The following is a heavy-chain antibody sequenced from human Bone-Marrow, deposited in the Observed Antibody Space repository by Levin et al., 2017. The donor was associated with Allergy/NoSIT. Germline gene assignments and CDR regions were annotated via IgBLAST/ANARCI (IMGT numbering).Heavy chain of an antibody. V-gene: IGHV4-31*03. D-gene: IGHD3-10*01. J-gene: IGHJ4*02. CDR1: GASIRSGAYY. Sequence: SETLSLTCTVSGASIRSGAYYWSWFRQPPGQGLEWIGYIYYNGSTYFNPSLKSRVSISVDTSKNQFSLKLSSVTAADTAHYYCARVLAGFDGSAMAYDYWGRGSLVTVSS. CDR3: ARVLAGFDGSAMAYDY. CDR2: IYYNGST.